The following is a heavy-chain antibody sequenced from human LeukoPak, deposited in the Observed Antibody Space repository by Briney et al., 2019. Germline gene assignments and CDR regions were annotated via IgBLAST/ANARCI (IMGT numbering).Heavy chain of an antibody. J-gene: IGHJ6*04. Sequence: PSETLSLTCTVSGGSISSYYWSWIRQPPGKGLEWIGYIYYSGSTNYNPSLKSRVTISVDTSKNQFSLKLSSVTAADTAVYYCARVPYSRVLNYYYGMDVWGKGTTVTVSS. V-gene: IGHV4-59*01. CDR1: GGSISSYY. CDR2: IYYSGST. D-gene: IGHD2-15*01. CDR3: ARVPYSRVLNYYYGMDV.